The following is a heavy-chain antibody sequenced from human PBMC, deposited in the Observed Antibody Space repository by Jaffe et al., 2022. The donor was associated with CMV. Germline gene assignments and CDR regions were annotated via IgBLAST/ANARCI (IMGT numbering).Heavy chain of an antibody. V-gene: IGHV3-66*01. CDR3: VRDLDYSHFNYSYGEGGAPGH. CDR1: GFSVSTSY. D-gene: IGHD5-12*01. J-gene: IGHJ4*02. CDR2: IYFGGTT. Sequence: VQLVESGGGLVQPGGSLRLSCAASGFSVSTSYMSWVRQAPGKALEWLSIIYFGGTTYYADSVRGRFTVSRDNSKNTLSLQMDSLRAEDSAVYYCVRDLDYSHFNYSYGEGGAPGHWGQGTLVTVSS.